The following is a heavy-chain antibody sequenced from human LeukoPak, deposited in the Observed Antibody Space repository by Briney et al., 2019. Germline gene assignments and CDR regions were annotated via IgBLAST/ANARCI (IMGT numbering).Heavy chain of an antibody. CDR2: ISGSGSDGST. Sequence: GGSLRLSCAASGFTFSSYGMSWVRQAPGKGLEWVSGISGSGSDGSTYYADSVKGRFTISRDNSKNTLYLQMNSLRAEGTAVYYCAKYSHDSSGSYDYWGQGTLVTVSS. D-gene: IGHD3-22*01. CDR3: AKYSHDSSGSYDY. CDR1: GFTFSSYG. J-gene: IGHJ4*02. V-gene: IGHV3-23*01.